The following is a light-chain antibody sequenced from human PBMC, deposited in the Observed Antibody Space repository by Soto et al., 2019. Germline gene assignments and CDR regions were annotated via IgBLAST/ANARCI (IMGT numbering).Light chain of an antibody. CDR3: QQYYSYPLT. CDR2: AAS. J-gene: IGKJ5*01. V-gene: IGKV1-16*01. CDR1: QEIGGY. Sequence: DIQMTQSPSSLSASVGDRVTITCRASQEIGGYLNWYQQKPGKAPELLIYAASSLQSGVPPRFSGSGSGTDFTLTISCLQSEDFATYYCQQYYSYPLTFGQGTRLEIK.